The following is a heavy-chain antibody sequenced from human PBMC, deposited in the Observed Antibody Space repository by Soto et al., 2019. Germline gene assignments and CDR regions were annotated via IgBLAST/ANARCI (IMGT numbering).Heavy chain of an antibody. CDR1: GFTFSTSG. J-gene: IGHJ4*02. CDR3: AKLRIPNCSSTSCYFRGFDY. Sequence: QAQLVESGGGVVQPGRSLRVSCAASGFTFSTSGMHWVRQAPGTGLEWVAVISYDGSNKYYADSVQGRFTISRDNSKNTLYLQMHSLGAEDTAVYYCAKLRIPNCSSTSCYFRGFDYWGQGTLVTVSS. D-gene: IGHD2-2*01. V-gene: IGHV3-30*18. CDR2: ISYDGSNK.